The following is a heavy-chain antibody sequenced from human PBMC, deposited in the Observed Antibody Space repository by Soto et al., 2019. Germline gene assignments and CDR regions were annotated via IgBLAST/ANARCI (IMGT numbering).Heavy chain of an antibody. V-gene: IGHV4-59*08. CDR2: SHNSGST. CDR3: AKGGWYEDH. J-gene: IGHJ4*02. Sequence: SETLSLTCTVSGGSVSSDYWSWIRQPPGKGLEWVGYSHNSGSTDYNPSLKSRVTISVDTSRNEFSLKLRSVTAADTAVYYCAKGGWYEDHWGQGTLVTVSS. CDR1: GGSVSSDY. D-gene: IGHD6-19*01.